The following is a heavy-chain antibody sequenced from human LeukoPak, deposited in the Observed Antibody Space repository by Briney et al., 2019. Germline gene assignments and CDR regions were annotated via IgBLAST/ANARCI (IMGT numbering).Heavy chain of an antibody. D-gene: IGHD3-22*01. CDR2: IYSGGST. V-gene: IGHV3-53*04. CDR1: GFTVSSNY. CDR3: ARVGVVITRGAFDI. Sequence: GGSLRLSCAASGFTVSSNYMSWVRQAPGKGLEWVSVIYSGGSTYYADSVKGRFTISRHNSKNTLYLQMNSLRAEDTAVYCCARVGVVITRGAFDIWGQGTMVTVSS. J-gene: IGHJ3*02.